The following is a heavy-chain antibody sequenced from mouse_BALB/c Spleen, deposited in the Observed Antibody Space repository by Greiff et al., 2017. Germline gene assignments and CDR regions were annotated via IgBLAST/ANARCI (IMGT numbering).Heavy chain of an antibody. D-gene: IGHD4-1*01. CDR1: GYAFSSYW. CDR2: IYPGDGDT. J-gene: IGHJ4*01. Sequence: VQLVESGAELVRPGSSVKISCKASGYAFSSYWMNWVKQRPGQGLEWIGQIYPGDGDTNYNGKFKGKATLTADKSSSTAYMQLSSLTSEDSAVYFCARRTGMDYWGQGTSVTVSS. V-gene: IGHV1-80*01. CDR3: ARRTGMDY.